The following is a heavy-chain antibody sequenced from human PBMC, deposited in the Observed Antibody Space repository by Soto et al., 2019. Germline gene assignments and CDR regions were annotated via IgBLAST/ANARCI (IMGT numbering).Heavy chain of an antibody. CDR1: GYTFTSYD. J-gene: IGHJ6*02. D-gene: IGHD3-10*01. V-gene: IGHV1-8*01. CDR2: MNPNSGNK. CDR3: ASGSYGSGSEIGSYYYYGMDV. Sequence: ASVKVSCKASGYTFTSYDINWVRQATGQGLEWMGWMNPNSGNKGYAQKFQGRVTMTRNTSISTAYMELSSLKSEDTAVYYCASGSYGSGSEIGSYYYYGMDVWGQGTTVTVSS.